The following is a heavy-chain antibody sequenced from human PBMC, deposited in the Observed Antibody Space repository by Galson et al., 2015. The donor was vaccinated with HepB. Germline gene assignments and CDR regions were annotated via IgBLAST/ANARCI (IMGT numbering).Heavy chain of an antibody. D-gene: IGHD3-10*01. CDR2: ISAYNGNT. Sequence: SVKVSCKASGYTFTSYGISWVRQAPGQGLEWMGWISAYNGNTNYAQKLQGRVTMTTDTSTSTAYMELRSLRSDDTAVYYCARGAGNMVRGVTPYFDYWGQGTLVTVSS. V-gene: IGHV1-18*01. CDR3: ARGAGNMVRGVTPYFDY. CDR1: GYTFTSYG. J-gene: IGHJ4*02.